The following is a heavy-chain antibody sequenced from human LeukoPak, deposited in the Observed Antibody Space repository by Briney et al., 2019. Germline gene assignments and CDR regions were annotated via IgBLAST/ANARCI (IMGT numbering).Heavy chain of an antibody. Sequence: GGSLRLSCAASGFTVSSNYMSWVRQAPGKGLEWVSVIYSGGSTYYADSVKGRFTISRDNSKNTLYLQMNSLRAEDTAVYYCAKDHTVRGVNYFDYWGQGTLVTVSS. CDR3: AKDHTVRGVNYFDY. D-gene: IGHD3-10*01. V-gene: IGHV3-66*01. CDR1: GFTVSSNY. J-gene: IGHJ4*02. CDR2: IYSGGST.